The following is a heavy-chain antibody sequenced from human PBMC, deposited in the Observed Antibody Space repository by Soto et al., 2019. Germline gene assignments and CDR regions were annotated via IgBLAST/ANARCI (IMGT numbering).Heavy chain of an antibody. CDR1: GFSLSTSGVG. CDR3: AHRQGQWLVPYYFDY. CDR2: IYWNDDK. J-gene: IGHJ4*02. D-gene: IGHD6-19*01. V-gene: IGHV2-5*01. Sequence: QITLKESGPTLVKPTQTLTLTCTFSGFSLSTSGVGVGWIRQPPGKALEWLALIYWNDDKRYSPSLKSRLTITKDTSKNQVVLTMTNMDPVDTATYYYAHRQGQWLVPYYFDYWGQGTLVTVSS.